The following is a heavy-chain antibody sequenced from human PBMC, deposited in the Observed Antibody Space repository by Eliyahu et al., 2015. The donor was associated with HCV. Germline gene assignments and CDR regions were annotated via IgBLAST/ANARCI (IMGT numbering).Heavy chain of an antibody. J-gene: IGHJ3*02. Sequence: QVQLVESGGGVVQPGRSLRLSCAASGFTFXSYGMHWVRQAPGKGLEWVAVISYDGSNKYYADSVKGRFTISRDNSKNTLYLQMNSLRAEDTAVYYCAKIGRAYSYGHRDAFDIWGQGTMVTVSS. CDR1: GFTFXSYG. CDR3: AKIGRAYSYGHRDAFDI. CDR2: ISYDGSNK. V-gene: IGHV3-30*18. D-gene: IGHD5-18*01.